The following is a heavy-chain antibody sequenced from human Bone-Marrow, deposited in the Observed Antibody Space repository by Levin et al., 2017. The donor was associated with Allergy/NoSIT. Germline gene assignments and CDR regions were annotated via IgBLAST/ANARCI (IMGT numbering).Heavy chain of an antibody. CDR2: ITSSGGGT. Sequence: GESLKISCTASGFTFRNYGMSWVRQAPGKGLQWVSGITSSGGGTYYADSVKGHFTISRDNSKNTLYLETNSLTAEDTAAYYCVKSMAPGGLGYFDLWGRGTQVIVSS. V-gene: IGHV3-23*01. CDR1: GFTFRNYG. CDR3: VKSMAPGGLGYFDL. J-gene: IGHJ2*01. D-gene: IGHD6-6*01.